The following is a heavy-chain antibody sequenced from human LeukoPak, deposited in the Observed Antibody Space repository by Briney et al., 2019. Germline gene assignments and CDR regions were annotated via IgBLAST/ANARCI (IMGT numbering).Heavy chain of an antibody. D-gene: IGHD3-10*01. V-gene: IGHV3-13*01. CDR2: IGTAGDT. CDR1: GFTFSSYD. J-gene: IGHJ4*02. Sequence: GGSLRLSCAASGFTFSSYDMHWVRQATGKGLEWVSAIGTAGDTYYPGSVKGRFTISRENAKNSLYLQMNSLRAGDTAVYYCARIWIYYGSGSYYNIDYWGQGTLVTVSS. CDR3: ARIWIYYGSGSYYNIDY.